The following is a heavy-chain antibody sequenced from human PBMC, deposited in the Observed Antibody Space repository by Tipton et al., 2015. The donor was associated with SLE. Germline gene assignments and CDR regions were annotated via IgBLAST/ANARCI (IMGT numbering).Heavy chain of an antibody. CDR2: INPFSGSR. J-gene: IGHJ6*04. CDR3: VRDGVCSSTNCAGLDV. CDR1: GYTFTSYY. Sequence: QSGPEVKKPGASVKVSCKASGYTFTSYYLHWVRQAPGQGLEWMGIINPFSGSRNYAQRFQGRVTMTGDTSTSTVYMEMSSLRSEDTPCYYCVRDGVCSSTNCAGLDVWGKGTTVTVSS. V-gene: IGHV1-46*01. D-gene: IGHD2-2*01.